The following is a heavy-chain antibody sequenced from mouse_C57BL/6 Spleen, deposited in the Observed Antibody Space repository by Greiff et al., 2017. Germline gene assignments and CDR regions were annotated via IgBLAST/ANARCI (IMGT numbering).Heavy chain of an antibody. CDR2: ISDGGSYT. V-gene: IGHV5-4*03. Sequence: DVMLVESGGGLVKPGGSLTLSCAASGFTFSSYAMPWVRQTPEKRLEWVATISDGGSYTYYPDNVKGRITISRDNAKNNLYLQMSHLKSEDTAMYYCAREYYGSSYGYWGQGTTLTVSS. J-gene: IGHJ2*01. CDR1: GFTFSSYA. D-gene: IGHD1-1*01. CDR3: AREYYGSSYGY.